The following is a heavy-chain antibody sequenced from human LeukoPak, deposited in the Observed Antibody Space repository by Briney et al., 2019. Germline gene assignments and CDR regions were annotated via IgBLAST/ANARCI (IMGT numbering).Heavy chain of an antibody. CDR3: ARTLYYGSGRFDP. D-gene: IGHD3-10*01. CDR2: IYYSGST. V-gene: IGHV4-31*03. CDR1: GGSISSGGYY. J-gene: IGHJ5*02. Sequence: KPSETLSLTCTVSGGSISSGGYYWSWLRQHPGKGLEWIGYIYYSGSTYYNPSLKSRVTISVDTSKNQFSLKLSSVTAADTAVYYCARTLYYGSGRFDPWGQGTLVTVSS.